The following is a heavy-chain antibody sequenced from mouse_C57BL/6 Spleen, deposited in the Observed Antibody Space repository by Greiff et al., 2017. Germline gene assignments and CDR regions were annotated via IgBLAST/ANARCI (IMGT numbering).Heavy chain of an antibody. CDR3: ARSLTYYDFHAMDY. CDR2: IDPSDSYT. D-gene: IGHD2-4*01. J-gene: IGHJ4*01. V-gene: IGHV1-50*01. CDR1: GYTFTSYW. Sequence: QVQLQQPGAELVKPGASVKLSCKASGYTFTSYWMQWVKQRPGQGLEWIGEIDPSDSYTNYNQKFKGKATLTVDTSSSTAYMQLSSLTSEDSAVYYCARSLTYYDFHAMDYWGQGTSVTVSS.